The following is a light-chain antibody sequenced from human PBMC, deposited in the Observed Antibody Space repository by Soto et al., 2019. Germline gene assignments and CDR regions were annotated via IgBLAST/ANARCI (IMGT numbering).Light chain of an antibody. J-gene: IGKJ5*01. CDR1: QSVSRK. CDR2: GAS. V-gene: IGKV3-15*01. CDR3: QQYNNWPFIT. Sequence: EIVITQSPATLSVSPGERATLSCSASQSVSRKLAWYQQTRGQAPRLLMYGASTRATGGPARFSGSGSGTEFTLTVSSLQSEDFAVYYCQQYNNWPFITFGQGTRLDIK.